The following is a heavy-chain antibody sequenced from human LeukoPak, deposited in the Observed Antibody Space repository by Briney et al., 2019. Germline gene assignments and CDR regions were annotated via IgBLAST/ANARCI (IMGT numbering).Heavy chain of an antibody. Sequence: GGSLRLSCAASGFTFSSYAMSWVRQAPGKGLEWVSAISGSGGSTYYADSVKGRFTISRDNSKNTLYLQMNSLRAEDTAVYYRAKDPGSRYYYYYYYMDVWGKGTTVTVSS. V-gene: IGHV3-23*01. J-gene: IGHJ6*03. CDR2: ISGSGGST. CDR1: GFTFSSYA. CDR3: AKDPGSRYYYYYYYMDV. D-gene: IGHD2-15*01.